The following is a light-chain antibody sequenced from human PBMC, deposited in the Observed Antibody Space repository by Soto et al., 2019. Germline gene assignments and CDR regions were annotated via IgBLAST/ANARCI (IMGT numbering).Light chain of an antibody. CDR2: SND. CDR3: AVWDGSRNAWV. V-gene: IGLV1-44*01. J-gene: IGLJ3*02. CDR1: TSNIGSNT. Sequence: QSVLTQPPSASGTPGQSVTISCSGSTSNIGSNTVNWYQQLPGTAPKLLVYSNDQRPSGVPDRFSASKSGTSAFLAISGLQSEDEADYDCAVWDGSRNAWVFGGGTKRTGL.